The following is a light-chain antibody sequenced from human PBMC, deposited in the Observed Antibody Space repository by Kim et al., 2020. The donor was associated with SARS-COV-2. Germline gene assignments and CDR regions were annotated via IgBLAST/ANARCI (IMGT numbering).Light chain of an antibody. Sequence: QAITISCTGTTSDIGTYNYVSWYQQHPGKAPKVIIYDVSNRPSGVSSRFSGSKSGNTASLTISGLQAEDEAEYYCSSYTTSGTRYVFGAGTKVTVL. V-gene: IGLV2-14*03. J-gene: IGLJ1*01. CDR3: SSYTTSGTRYV. CDR2: DVS. CDR1: TSDIGTYNY.